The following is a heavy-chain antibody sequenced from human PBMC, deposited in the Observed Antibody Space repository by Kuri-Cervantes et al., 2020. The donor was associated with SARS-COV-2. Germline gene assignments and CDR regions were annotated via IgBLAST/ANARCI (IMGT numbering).Heavy chain of an antibody. Sequence: ASVKVSCKASGYTFTGYYMHWVRQAPGQGLEWMGWINPNSGGTNYAQKLQGRVAMTTDTSTSTAYMELRSLRSDDTAVYYCARAYPYYFDISAVWGAFDIWGQGTMVTVSS. J-gene: IGHJ3*02. V-gene: IGHV1-2*02. CDR1: GYTFTGYY. CDR2: INPNSGGT. D-gene: IGHD3-22*01. CDR3: ARAYPYYFDISAVWGAFDI.